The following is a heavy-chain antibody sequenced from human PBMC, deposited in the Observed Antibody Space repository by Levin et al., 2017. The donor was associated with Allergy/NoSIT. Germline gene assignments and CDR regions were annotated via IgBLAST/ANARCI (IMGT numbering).Heavy chain of an antibody. CDR3: TSVLHSNGWPHYYYYYMDV. CDR1: GFTFGDYA. Sequence: GGSLRLSCTASGFTFGDYAMSWFRQAPGKGLEWVGFIRSKAYGGTTEYAASVKGRFTISRDDSKSIAYLQMNSLKTEDTAVYYCTSVLHSNGWPHYYYYYMDVWGKGTTVTVSS. D-gene: IGHD6-19*01. CDR2: IRSKAYGGTT. V-gene: IGHV3-49*03. J-gene: IGHJ6*03.